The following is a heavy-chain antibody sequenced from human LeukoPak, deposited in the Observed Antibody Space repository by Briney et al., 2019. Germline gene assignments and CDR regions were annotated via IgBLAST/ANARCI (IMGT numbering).Heavy chain of an antibody. J-gene: IGHJ4*02. V-gene: IGHV3-7*01. CDR1: GFIFTNYF. CDR2: IKHDGSEK. CDR3: ARDLPITNYYDSSAPLG. D-gene: IGHD3-22*01. Sequence: GGSLRLSCAASGFIFTNYFMSWVRQAPGKGLEWVASIKHDGSEKYYVDSVRGRFTISRDNSKNTLYLQMNSLRAEDTAVYYCARDLPITNYYDSSAPLGWGQGTLVTVSS.